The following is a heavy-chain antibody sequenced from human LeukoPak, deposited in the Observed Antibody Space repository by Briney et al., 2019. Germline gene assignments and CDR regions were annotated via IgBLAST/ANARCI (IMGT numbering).Heavy chain of an antibody. CDR2: IYHSGST. D-gene: IGHD1-26*01. CDR3: ARLTGSYCFDY. Sequence: SETLSLTCAVSGYSISSGYYWGWIRQPPGKGLEWIGSIYHSGSTYYNPSLKSRVTISVDTSKNQFSLELTSVTAADTAVYYCARLTGSYCFDYWGQGTLVTVSS. J-gene: IGHJ4*02. V-gene: IGHV4-38-2*01. CDR1: GYSISSGYY.